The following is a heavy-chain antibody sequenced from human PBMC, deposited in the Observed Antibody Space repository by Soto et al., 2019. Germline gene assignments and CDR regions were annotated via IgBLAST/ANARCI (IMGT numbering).Heavy chain of an antibody. CDR1: CYTFTSYG. Sequence: ASVKVSCKASCYTFTSYGISLVQHSPGQGLEWMGWISAYNGNTNYAQKLQGRVTMTTDTSTSTAYMELRSLRSDDTAVYYCARTLIAVAGPYGMDVWGQGTTVTV. V-gene: IGHV1-18*01. CDR2: ISAYNGNT. D-gene: IGHD6-19*01. CDR3: ARTLIAVAGPYGMDV. J-gene: IGHJ6*02.